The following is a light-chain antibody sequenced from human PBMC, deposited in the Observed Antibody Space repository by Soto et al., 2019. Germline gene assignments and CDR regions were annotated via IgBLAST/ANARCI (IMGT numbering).Light chain of an antibody. J-gene: IGLJ1*01. V-gene: IGLV2-14*03. Sequence: QPASVSGSPGQSITISCTGTTNDIGAYNFVSWYRHHPGKAPKLMIFDVNHRPSGISNRFSGSKSGNTASLTISGLQAEDEADYYCASFTSGSTPYVFGTGTKLTVL. CDR3: ASFTSGSTPYV. CDR2: DVN. CDR1: TNDIGAYNF.